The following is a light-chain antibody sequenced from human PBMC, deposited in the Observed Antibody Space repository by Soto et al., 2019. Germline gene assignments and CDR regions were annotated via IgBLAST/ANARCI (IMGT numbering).Light chain of an antibody. J-gene: IGKJ1*01. CDR1: QSVSTY. CDR2: DAS. Sequence: EIVLTQSPATLSLSPGERATLSCRASQSVSTYLAWYQQKPGQAPRLLIYDASTRATGIPARFSGSGSVTDFTLTISSLEPEDFAIYYCQQRGNWPRTFGQGTKVEIK. CDR3: QQRGNWPRT. V-gene: IGKV3-11*01.